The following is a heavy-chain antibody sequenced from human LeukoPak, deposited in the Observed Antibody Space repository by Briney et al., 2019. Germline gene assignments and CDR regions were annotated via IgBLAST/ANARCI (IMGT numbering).Heavy chain of an antibody. CDR1: GFTFDDYA. V-gene: IGHV3-9*01. Sequence: GGSLRLSCAASGFTFDDYAMHWVRQAPGKGLEWVSGISWNSGSIGYADSVTGRFTISRDNAKNSLYLQMNSLRAEDTALYYCAKDGIAAPQGYYYGMDVWGQGTTVTVSS. CDR2: ISWNSGSI. CDR3: AKDGIAAPQGYYYGMDV. J-gene: IGHJ6*02. D-gene: IGHD6-6*01.